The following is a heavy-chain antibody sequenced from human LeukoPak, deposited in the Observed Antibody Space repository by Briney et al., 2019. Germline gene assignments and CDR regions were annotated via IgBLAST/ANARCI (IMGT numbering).Heavy chain of an antibody. CDR2: TSGDGDT. CDR3: GRDWKLDY. Sequence: GGSLRLSCAASGFTFNNYPMSWVRQAPGKGLDWVSATSGDGDTKYADSVKGRFTISRDNSRNRLYLQMDSLRVEDTAIYYCGRDWKLDYWGQGILVTVSS. D-gene: IGHD1-1*01. J-gene: IGHJ4*02. CDR1: GFTFNNYP. V-gene: IGHV3-23*01.